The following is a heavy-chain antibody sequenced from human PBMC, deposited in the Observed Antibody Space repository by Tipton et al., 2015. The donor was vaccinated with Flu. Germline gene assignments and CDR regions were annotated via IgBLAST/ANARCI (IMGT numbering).Heavy chain of an antibody. Sequence: TLSLTCTVSGGSISSYYWSWIRQPPGKGLEWTGYIYYSGSTNYNPSLKSRVTISVDTSKNQFSLKLSSVTAADTAVYYCARQYYDILTGYYNPYYYYYMDVWGKGTTVTVSS. CDR3: ARQYYDILTGYYNPYYYYYMDV. J-gene: IGHJ6*03. CDR1: GGSISSYY. CDR2: IYYSGST. V-gene: IGHV4-59*08. D-gene: IGHD3-9*01.